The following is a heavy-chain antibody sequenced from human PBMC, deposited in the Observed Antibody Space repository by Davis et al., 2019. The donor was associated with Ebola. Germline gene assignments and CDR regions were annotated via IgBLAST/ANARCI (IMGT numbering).Heavy chain of an antibody. Sequence: PSETLSLTCAVSGGSISSDGYSWNWVRQPPGKGLEWIGYIYHTGSTFHNPSLKGRVTLSIDRSKNQVSLRLNSVTAADTAVYFCARLFTTQDYFDYWGQGVLVTVSS. CDR2: IYHTGST. CDR1: GGSISSDGYS. D-gene: IGHD1-1*01. J-gene: IGHJ4*02. CDR3: ARLFTTQDYFDY. V-gene: IGHV4-30-2*01.